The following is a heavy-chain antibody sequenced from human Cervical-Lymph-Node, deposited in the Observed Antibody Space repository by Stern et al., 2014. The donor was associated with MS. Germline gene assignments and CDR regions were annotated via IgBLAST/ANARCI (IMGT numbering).Heavy chain of an antibody. CDR1: GYTFINYD. CDR2: MNPNNANT. D-gene: IGHD5-18*01. CDR3: VRGGFSYGYGLDA. J-gene: IGHJ6*02. Sequence: DQLVESGSQVRKPGASVKVSCQALGYTFINYDIFWVRQATGQGLEWMGWMNPNNANTGHAQKFQGRVTMTRNNSISTAYMELSGLRSDDTAVYYCVRGGFSYGYGLDAWGQGTAVIVSS. V-gene: IGHV1-8*01.